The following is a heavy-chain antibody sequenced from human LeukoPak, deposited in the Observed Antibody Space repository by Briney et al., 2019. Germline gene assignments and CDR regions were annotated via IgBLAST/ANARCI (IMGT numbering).Heavy chain of an antibody. V-gene: IGHV4-39*01. CDR3: AALAVAGMSEGY. D-gene: IGHD6-19*01. J-gene: IGHJ4*01. CDR1: GASIISGAYS. Sequence: SETLSLTCTVSGASIISGAYSWGWVRQPPGKGLEWIGSFYYGGSTSYNASLKTRVNISVDTPKNQLSLRLNSVTAADTSVYYCAALAVAGMSEGYWGQGSLIIVSS. CDR2: FYYGGST.